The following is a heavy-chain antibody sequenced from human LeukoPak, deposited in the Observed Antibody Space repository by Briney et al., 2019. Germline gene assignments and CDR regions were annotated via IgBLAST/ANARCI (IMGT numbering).Heavy chain of an antibody. V-gene: IGHV3-7*01. CDR3: ASSSPSGYDYYFDY. Sequence: GGSLRLSCAASGFTFSSCWMSWVRQAPGKGLEWVANIKHDVSEKYYVDSVKGRFTISRDNAKNSLYLQMNSLRVEDTAVYYCASSSPSGYDYYFDYWGQGTLVTVSS. CDR2: IKHDVSEK. D-gene: IGHD5-12*01. CDR1: GFTFSSCW. J-gene: IGHJ4*02.